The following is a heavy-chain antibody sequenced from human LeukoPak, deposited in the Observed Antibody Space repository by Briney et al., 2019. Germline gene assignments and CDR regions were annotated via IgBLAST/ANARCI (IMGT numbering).Heavy chain of an antibody. CDR3: ARAPPVVRGYYYYGMDV. Sequence: GGSLRLSCAASGFTFSSYSMNWVRQAPGKGLEWVSSISSSSSYIYYADSVKGRFTISRDNAKNSLYLQMNSLRAEDTAVYYCARAPPVVRGYYYYGMDVWGQGTAVTVSS. J-gene: IGHJ6*02. V-gene: IGHV3-21*04. D-gene: IGHD4-23*01. CDR2: ISSSSSYI. CDR1: GFTFSSYS.